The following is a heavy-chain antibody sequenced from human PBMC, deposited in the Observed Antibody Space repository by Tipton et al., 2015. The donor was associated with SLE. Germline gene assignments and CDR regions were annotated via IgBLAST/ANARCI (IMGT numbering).Heavy chain of an antibody. V-gene: IGHV4-61*02. CDR3: ARLQWLVLNWYFDL. CDR1: GGSISSSSYY. Sequence: LRLSCTVSGGSISSSSYYWSWIRQPAGKGPEWIGRIYTRGSTNYNLSLKSRVTISVDTSKNQFSLKLSSVTAADTAVYYCARLQWLVLNWYFDLWGRGTLVTVSS. CDR2: IYTRGST. D-gene: IGHD6-19*01. J-gene: IGHJ2*01.